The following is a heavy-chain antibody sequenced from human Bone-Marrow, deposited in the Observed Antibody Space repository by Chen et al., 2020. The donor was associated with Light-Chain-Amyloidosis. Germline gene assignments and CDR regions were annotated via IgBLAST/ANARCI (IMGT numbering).Heavy chain of an antibody. Sequence: EVQLEQSGPEVKKPGESLKIPCKGSGYTFPNYWIGWVRQMPGKGLEWMGVIYPDDSDARDSPSFEGQVTISADKSITTAYLQWRSLKASDTAMYYCARRRDGYNFDYWGQGTLVTVSS. V-gene: IGHV5-51*01. CDR3: ARRRDGYNFDY. CDR1: GYTFPNYW. CDR2: IYPDDSDA. J-gene: IGHJ4*02. D-gene: IGHD5-12*01.